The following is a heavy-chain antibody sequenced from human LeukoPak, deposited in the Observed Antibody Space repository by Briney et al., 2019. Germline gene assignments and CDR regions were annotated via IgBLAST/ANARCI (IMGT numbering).Heavy chain of an antibody. J-gene: IGHJ4*02. V-gene: IGHV1-46*01. Sequence: ASVKVSCKASGYTSTSYYMLRVRQAPGQGLEWMGIINPSGGSTSYAQKFQGRVTMTRDTSTSTVYMELSSLRSEDTAVYYCARGPPVREQPLDYWGQGTLVTVSS. CDR3: ARGPPVREQPLDY. CDR2: INPSGGST. D-gene: IGHD1/OR15-1a*01. CDR1: GYTSTSYY.